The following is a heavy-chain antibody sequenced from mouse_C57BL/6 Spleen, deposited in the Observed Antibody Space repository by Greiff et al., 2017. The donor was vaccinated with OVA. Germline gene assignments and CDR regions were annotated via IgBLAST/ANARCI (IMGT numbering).Heavy chain of an antibody. J-gene: IGHJ2*01. V-gene: IGHV6-6*01. CDR3: TRPLPLGQADY. CDR2: IRNKANNHAT. D-gene: IGHD3-3*01. Sequence: EVQLQESGGGLVQPGGSMKLSCAASGFTFSDAWMDWVRQSPEKGLEWVAEIRNKANNHATYYAESVKGRFTISRDDSKSSVYLQMNSLRAEDTGIYYCTRPLPLGQADYWGQGTTLTVSS. CDR1: GFTFSDAW.